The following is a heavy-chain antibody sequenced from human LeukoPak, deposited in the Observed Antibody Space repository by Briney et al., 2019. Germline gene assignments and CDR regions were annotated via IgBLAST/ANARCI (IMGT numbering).Heavy chain of an antibody. D-gene: IGHD6-6*01. CDR3: ARGLGGQLVRDY. CDR2: MNPNSGNT. Sequence: AASVTVSCTASGYTFTSYDINWVRQAPGQGLEWMGWMNPNSGNTGYAQKFQGRVTMTRNTSISTAYMELSSLRSEDTAVYYCARGLGGQLVRDYWGQGTLVTVSS. CDR1: GYTFTSYD. V-gene: IGHV1-8*01. J-gene: IGHJ4*02.